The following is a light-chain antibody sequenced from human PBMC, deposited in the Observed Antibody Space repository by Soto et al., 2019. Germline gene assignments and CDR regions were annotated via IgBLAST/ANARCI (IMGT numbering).Light chain of an antibody. CDR2: EVS. CDR1: SSDVGGYNY. Sequence: QSVLTQPPSASGSPGQSVTISCTGTSSDVGGYNYVSWYQQHPGKAPKLMIYEVSKRPSGVPDRFSGSKSGNTVSLTVSGLQAEDEADYYCSSYAGSNVVFGGGTKLTVL. J-gene: IGLJ2*01. CDR3: SSYAGSNVV. V-gene: IGLV2-8*01.